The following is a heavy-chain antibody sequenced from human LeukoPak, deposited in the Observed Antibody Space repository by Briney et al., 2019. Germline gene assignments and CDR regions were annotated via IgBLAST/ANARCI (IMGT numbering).Heavy chain of an antibody. Sequence: GGSLRLSCAASGFTFSSYGMHWLRQAPGNGLEWVAVIWYDVSNKYYADSVKGRFTISRDNSKNTLYLQMNSLRAEDTAVYYCAKELVWGSYRYYFDYWGQGTLVTVSS. CDR3: AKELVWGSYRYYFDY. D-gene: IGHD3-16*02. V-gene: IGHV3-33*06. CDR2: IWYDVSNK. J-gene: IGHJ4*02. CDR1: GFTFSSYG.